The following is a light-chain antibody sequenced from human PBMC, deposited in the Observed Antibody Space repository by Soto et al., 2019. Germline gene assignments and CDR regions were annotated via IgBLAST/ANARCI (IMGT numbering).Light chain of an antibody. Sequence: QSVLTQPASVSGSPGQSITISCSGTSSDVGAHDFVSWYQHHPDKDPKVIIFEVTNRPSGVSDRFSGSKTGNTASLTISGLQAEDEADYYCNSYTLSKTVIFGGGTQLTVL. CDR2: EVT. CDR3: NSYTLSKTVI. J-gene: IGLJ2*01. V-gene: IGLV2-14*01. CDR1: SSDVGAHDF.